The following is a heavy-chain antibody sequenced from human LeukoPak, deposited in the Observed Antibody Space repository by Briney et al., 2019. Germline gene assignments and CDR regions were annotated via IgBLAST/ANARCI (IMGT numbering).Heavy chain of an antibody. CDR1: GGSFSGYY. J-gene: IGHJ4*02. V-gene: IGHV4-34*01. Sequence: PSETLSLTRAVYGGSFSGYYWSWIRQPPGKGLEWIGEINHSGSTNYNPSLKSRVTISVDTSKNQFSLKLSSVTAADTDVYYCARGRTSRPLYGSGRFNFDYWGQGTLVTVSS. CDR3: ARGRTSRPLYGSGRFNFDY. CDR2: INHSGST. D-gene: IGHD3-10*01.